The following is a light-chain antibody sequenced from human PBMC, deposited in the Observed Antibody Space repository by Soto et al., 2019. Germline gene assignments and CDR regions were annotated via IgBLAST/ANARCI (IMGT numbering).Light chain of an antibody. J-gene: IGKJ2*01. V-gene: IGKV2-28*01. Sequence: DIVMTQSPLSLPVTPGEPASISCSSSQSLLHSNGYNYLDWYLQKPGQSPQLLIYLGSNRASGVPDRFSGSGSGTDFTLKISRVEAEDVGVYYCMQALQTQYTFGQGTKLEIK. CDR1: QSLLHSNGYNY. CDR3: MQALQTQYT. CDR2: LGS.